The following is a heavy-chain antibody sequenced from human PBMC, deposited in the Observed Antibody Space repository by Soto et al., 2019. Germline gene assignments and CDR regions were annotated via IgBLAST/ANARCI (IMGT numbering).Heavy chain of an antibody. V-gene: IGHV4-39*01. Sequence: SETLSLTCTVSGGYIRSPNFYWSWIRQPPGKGLEWIGSIYYSGSTYYNPSLKSRVTISVDTSKNQFSLKLSSVTAADTAVYYCARHTPAISISDHWGQGTLVTVSS. J-gene: IGHJ4*02. CDR2: IYYSGST. CDR1: GGYIRSPNFY. D-gene: IGHD2-15*01. CDR3: ARHTPAISISDH.